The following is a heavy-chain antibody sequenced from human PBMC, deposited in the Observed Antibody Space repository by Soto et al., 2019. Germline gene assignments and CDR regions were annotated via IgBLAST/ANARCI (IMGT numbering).Heavy chain of an antibody. D-gene: IGHD2-21*02. Sequence: QVQLVESGGGVVQPGRSLRLSCAASGFTFSSYAMHWVRQAPGKGLEWVAVISYDGSNKYYADSVKGRFTISRDNSKNTLYLQMNSLRAEDTAVYYCARDGVVTPGFFESFPDIWGQGTMVTVSS. CDR2: ISYDGSNK. J-gene: IGHJ3*02. CDR3: ARDGVVTPGFFESFPDI. V-gene: IGHV3-30-3*01. CDR1: GFTFSSYA.